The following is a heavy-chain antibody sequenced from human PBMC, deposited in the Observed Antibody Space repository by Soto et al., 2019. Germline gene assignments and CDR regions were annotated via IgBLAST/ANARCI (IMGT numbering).Heavy chain of an antibody. Sequence: EVQLVESGGGLVKPGGSLRLSCAASGFTFSSYSMNWVSQAPGKGLEWVSSISSSSSYIYYADSVKGRFTISRDNAKNSLYLQMNSLRAEDTAVYYCARDGVAVAGNYYYYGMDVWGQGTTVTVSS. CDR1: GFTFSSYS. CDR3: ARDGVAVAGNYYYYGMDV. V-gene: IGHV3-21*01. D-gene: IGHD6-19*01. CDR2: ISSSSSYI. J-gene: IGHJ6*02.